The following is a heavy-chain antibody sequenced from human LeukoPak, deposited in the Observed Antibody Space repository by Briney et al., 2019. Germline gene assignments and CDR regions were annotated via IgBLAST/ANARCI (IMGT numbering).Heavy chain of an antibody. Sequence: SVKVSCKASGGTFSSYAISWVRQAPGQGLEWMGGIIPIFGTANYAQKFQGRVTITADESTSTAYMELSSLRAGDTAVYYCARAAYSSTWYSRYFDLWGRGTLVTVSS. CDR2: IIPIFGTA. V-gene: IGHV1-69*01. J-gene: IGHJ2*01. D-gene: IGHD6-13*01. CDR3: ARAAYSSTWYSRYFDL. CDR1: GGTFSSYA.